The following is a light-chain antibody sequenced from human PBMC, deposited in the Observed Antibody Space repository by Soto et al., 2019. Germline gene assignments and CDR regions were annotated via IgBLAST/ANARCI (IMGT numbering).Light chain of an antibody. J-gene: IGKJ2*01. CDR1: QSVSSY. Sequence: TQSPATLSLSPGERATLSCRASQSVSSYLAWYQQKPGKAPKLLIYKASSLESGVPSRFSGSGSGTEFTLTISSLQPDDFATYYCQQYNSYGYTFGQGTKLEIK. V-gene: IGKV1-5*03. CDR3: QQYNSYGYT. CDR2: KAS.